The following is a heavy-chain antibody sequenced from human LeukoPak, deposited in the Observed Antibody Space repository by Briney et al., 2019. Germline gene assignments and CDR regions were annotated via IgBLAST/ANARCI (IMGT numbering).Heavy chain of an antibody. CDR3: ARDLKYGITMFGVGFDP. D-gene: IGHD3-3*01. Sequence: ASVKVSCKASGYTFTGYYMHWVRQAPGQGLEWMGWINPNSGGTNYAQKFQGRVTMTRDTSISTAYMELSRLRSDDTAVYYCARDLKYGITMFGVGFDPGGQGTLVTVSS. CDR1: GYTFTGYY. J-gene: IGHJ5*02. CDR2: INPNSGGT. V-gene: IGHV1-2*02.